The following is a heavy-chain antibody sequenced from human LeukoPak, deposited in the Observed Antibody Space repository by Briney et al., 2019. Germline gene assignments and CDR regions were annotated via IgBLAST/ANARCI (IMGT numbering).Heavy chain of an antibody. CDR1: GFTFSSYS. V-gene: IGHV3-48*01. J-gene: IGHJ4*02. CDR3: ARDQTGFDY. Sequence: GWSLRLSCAASGFTFSSYSMSWVRQAPGKGLEWVSYISSSSSTIYYADSVKGRFTISRDNAKNSLYLQMNSLRAEDTAVYYCARDQTGFDYWGQGTLVTVSS. CDR2: ISSSSSTI.